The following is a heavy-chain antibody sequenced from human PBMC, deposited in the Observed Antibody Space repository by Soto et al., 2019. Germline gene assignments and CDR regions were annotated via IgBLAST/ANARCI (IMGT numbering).Heavy chain of an antibody. D-gene: IGHD3-10*01. CDR2: IYYSGST. V-gene: IGHV4-39*02. Sequence: LSLTCTVSGGSISSSSYYWGWIRQPPGKGLEWIGSIYYSGSTYYNPSLKSRVTISVDTSKNQFSLKLSSVTAADTAVYYCAREFSMVRGVIIMGYYYGMDVWGQGTTVTVSS. CDR3: AREFSMVRGVIIMGYYYGMDV. J-gene: IGHJ6*02. CDR1: GGSISSSSYY.